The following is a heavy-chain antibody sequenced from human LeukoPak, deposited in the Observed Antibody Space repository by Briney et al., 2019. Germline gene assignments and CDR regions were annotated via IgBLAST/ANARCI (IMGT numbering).Heavy chain of an antibody. CDR3: ARHRVSGSYLYYFDY. D-gene: IGHD3-16*02. CDR2: ILTSGTT. V-gene: IGHV4-4*09. Sequence: SETLSLTCTVSNGSISSYHWSWVRQPPGKGLEWIGYILTSGTTNYNPSLKSRLTISVDTSKNQFTLKLSSVTAADTAVYYCARHRVSGSYLYYFDYWGQGTLVTVSS. J-gene: IGHJ4*02. CDR1: NGSISSYH.